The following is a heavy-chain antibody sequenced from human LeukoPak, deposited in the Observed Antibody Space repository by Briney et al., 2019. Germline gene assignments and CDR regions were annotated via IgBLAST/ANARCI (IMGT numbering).Heavy chain of an antibody. CDR1: GGPTTSYY. D-gene: IGHD3-22*01. V-gene: IGHV4-59*01. CDR2: IYSSGNT. Sequence: SETLSLTCTVSGGPTTSYYWSWIRQPPGKGLEWIGYIYSSGNTNYNPSLKSRVTTSVDSSKNQFSLKLSSLTAADTAVYYCARDTSGYRRGSFDYWGQGTLVTVSS. CDR3: ARDTSGYRRGSFDY. J-gene: IGHJ4*02.